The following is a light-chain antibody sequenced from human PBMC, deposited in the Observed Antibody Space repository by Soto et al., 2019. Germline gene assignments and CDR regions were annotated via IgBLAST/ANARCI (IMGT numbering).Light chain of an antibody. V-gene: IGLV2-14*01. CDR1: SSDVGGYNY. CDR3: SSYTSSSPL. J-gene: IGLJ2*01. Sequence: QSALTQPASVSGSPGQSITISCTGTSSDVGGYNYVSWYQQHPGKAPKLMIYDVSNRPSGVSNRFSGSKSGNTASLTISGLQAADEADYYCSSYTSSSPLFGGGTKVTVL. CDR2: DVS.